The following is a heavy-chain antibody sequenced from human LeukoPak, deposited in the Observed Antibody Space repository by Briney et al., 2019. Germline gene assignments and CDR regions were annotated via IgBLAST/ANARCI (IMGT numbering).Heavy chain of an antibody. D-gene: IGHD3-10*01. J-gene: IGHJ6*02. Sequence: GGSLRLSCAASGFTFSDYYMSWIRQAPGKGLERVSYVSSSGSTIYYADSVKGRFTISRDNAKNSLYLQMNSLRAEDTAVYYCARDLWFGELPIGEYGMDVWGQGTTVTVSS. V-gene: IGHV3-11*01. CDR3: ARDLWFGELPIGEYGMDV. CDR2: VSSSGSTI. CDR1: GFTFSDYY.